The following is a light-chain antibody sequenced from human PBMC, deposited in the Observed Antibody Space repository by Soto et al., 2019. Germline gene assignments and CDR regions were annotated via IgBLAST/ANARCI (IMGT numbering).Light chain of an antibody. CDR2: AAS. Sequence: DIQMTQSPSSLSASVGDRVTITCRASQTVSTYLNWYYQKPGKAPNLLIYAASSLQIGVPSRFSGSGSGTDFTLTISSLQPEDSATYYCQQSYSLPVTFGLGTRLEIK. CDR3: QQSYSLPVT. V-gene: IGKV1-39*01. CDR1: QTVSTY. J-gene: IGKJ5*01.